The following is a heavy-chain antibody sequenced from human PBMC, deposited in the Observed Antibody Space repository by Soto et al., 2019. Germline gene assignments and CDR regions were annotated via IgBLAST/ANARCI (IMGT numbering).Heavy chain of an antibody. CDR3: ARGPKPRGGNCISTSCLDY. CDR2: VSYDGSDT. Sequence: GGSLRLSCAASEFTFSNYAMHWVRQAPGKGLEWVAIVSYDGSDTNYADSVKGRFIISRDNSKNTLSLQMNSLRAEDTAVYYCARGPKPRGGNCISTSCLDYWGPGTLVTVSS. V-gene: IGHV3-30-3*01. CDR1: EFTFSNYA. J-gene: IGHJ4*02. D-gene: IGHD2-2*01.